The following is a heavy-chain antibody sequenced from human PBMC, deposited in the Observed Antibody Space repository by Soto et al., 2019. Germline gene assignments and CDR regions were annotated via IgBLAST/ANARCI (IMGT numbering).Heavy chain of an antibody. CDR2: IIPVFRSA. CDR3: ARRYCASDNCPLFYYFVDL. CDR1: GGTFNKFA. D-gene: IGHD2-21*02. V-gene: IGHV1-69*13. Sequence: SVKVSCKASGGTFNKFAFSWVRQTPGQGFEWMGGIIPVFRSANYAQRFRGRITITADEYTSTVYLYLNDLRSDDTAVYYCARRYCASDNCPLFYYFVDLWGLGPTVTVS. J-gene: IGHJ6*02.